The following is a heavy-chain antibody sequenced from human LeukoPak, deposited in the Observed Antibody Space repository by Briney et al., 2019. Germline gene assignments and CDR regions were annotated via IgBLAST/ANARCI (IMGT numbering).Heavy chain of an antibody. CDR3: AAGGIYSLLDY. Sequence: ASVTVSCKVSGDTLSELTMHWVRQAPGKGLEWMGGFDPGAGEILYAQQFQGRVTMTEDTSTDTAYMELTSLRSEDSGVYFCAAGGIYSLLDYWGQGTLVTVSS. CDR2: FDPGAGEI. J-gene: IGHJ4*02. CDR1: GDTLSELT. V-gene: IGHV1-24*01. D-gene: IGHD3-10*01.